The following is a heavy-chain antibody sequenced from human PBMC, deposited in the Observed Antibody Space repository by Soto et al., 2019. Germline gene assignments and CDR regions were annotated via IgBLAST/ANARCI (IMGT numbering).Heavy chain of an antibody. CDR3: ARVRWDAFDI. CDR2: ISSSSSYT. D-gene: IGHD2-15*01. CDR1: GVGICGYY. J-gene: IGHJ3*02. Sequence: WGPLRPSRGAAGVGICGYYMNRIRQAPGKGLEWVSYISSSSSYTNYADSVKGRFTISRDNAKNSLYLQMNSLRAEDTAVYYCARVRWDAFDIWGQGTMVTVS. V-gene: IGHV3-11*05.